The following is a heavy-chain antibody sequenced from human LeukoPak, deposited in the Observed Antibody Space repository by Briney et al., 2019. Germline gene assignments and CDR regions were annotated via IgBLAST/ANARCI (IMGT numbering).Heavy chain of an antibody. CDR1: GFIYSDYW. CDR3: ARVTMVRGVIIPYFDY. J-gene: IGHJ4*02. Sequence: PGGSLRLSCAASGFIYSDYWMSWVRQAPGKGLEWVANIKQDGSEKYYVDSVKGRFTISRDNAKNSLYLQMNSLRAEDTAVYYCARVTMVRGVIIPYFDYWGQGTLVTVSS. CDR2: IKQDGSEK. D-gene: IGHD3-10*01. V-gene: IGHV3-7*01.